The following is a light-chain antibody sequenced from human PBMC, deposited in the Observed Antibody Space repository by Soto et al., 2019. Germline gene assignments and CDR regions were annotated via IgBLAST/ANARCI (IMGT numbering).Light chain of an antibody. Sequence: QSALTQPSSVSGSPGQTVTISCTGTSSDVGGYNYVSWYQHHPGKAPKLMIFDVSKRPSGVPDRFSGSKSGNTASLTISGLQAEDEADFYCCSYAGNLDVVFGGGTKLTVL. J-gene: IGLJ2*01. V-gene: IGLV2-11*01. CDR2: DVS. CDR3: CSYAGNLDVV. CDR1: SSDVGGYNY.